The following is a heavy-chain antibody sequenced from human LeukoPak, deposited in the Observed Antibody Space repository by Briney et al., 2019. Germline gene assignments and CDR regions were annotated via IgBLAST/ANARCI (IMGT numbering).Heavy chain of an antibody. CDR2: ISFSVNTK. CDR1: GFTFSDYS. CDR3: ATYSILNAREFRY. Sequence: PGGSLRLSCAASGFTFSDYSMNWVRQAPGKGLEWVSYISFSVNTKYYGDSVKGRFTISRDNAKNSVYLQMNSLGADDTAVYYCATYSILNAREFRYWGQGTLVTVTS. J-gene: IGHJ1*01. V-gene: IGHV3-48*04. D-gene: IGHD4-11*01.